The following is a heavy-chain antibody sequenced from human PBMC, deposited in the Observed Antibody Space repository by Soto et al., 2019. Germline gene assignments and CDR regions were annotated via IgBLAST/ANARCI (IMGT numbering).Heavy chain of an antibody. CDR1: GFSFSSYG. Sequence: QVQLVESGGGVVQPGRSLRLSCAASGFSFSSYGIHWVRQAPGKGLEWVAVISNDGSNKYYADSVRGRFTSSRDNSKNTLYLQMNRLRSEDTAVYYCAKGSFTSSSDWVDGVLWWGRGTLVTVSS. J-gene: IGHJ4*02. V-gene: IGHV3-30*18. D-gene: IGHD2-21*01. CDR2: ISNDGSNK. CDR3: AKGSFTSSSDWVDGVLW.